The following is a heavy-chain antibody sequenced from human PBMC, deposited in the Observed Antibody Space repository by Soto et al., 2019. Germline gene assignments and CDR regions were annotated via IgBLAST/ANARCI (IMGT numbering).Heavy chain of an antibody. J-gene: IGHJ4*02. CDR1: GGSISSCGYY. Sequence: PSGTLSLTCTVSGGSISSCGYYWSWIRQHPGKGLEWIGYIYYSGSTYYNPSLKSRVTISVDTSKNQFSLKLSSVTAADTAVYNGAGGGIAGAPRPEYWGPRPRATFPS. CDR3: AGGGIAGAPRPEY. V-gene: IGHV4-31*03. CDR2: IYYSGST. D-gene: IGHD6-13*01.